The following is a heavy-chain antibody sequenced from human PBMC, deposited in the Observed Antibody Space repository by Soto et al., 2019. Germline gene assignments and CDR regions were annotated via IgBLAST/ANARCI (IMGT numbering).Heavy chain of an antibody. CDR1: GDSISSSSYY. CDR3: AKTGPYDILTYWYFDL. D-gene: IGHD3-9*01. V-gene: IGHV4-39*01. CDR2: IYYSGTT. Sequence: SETLSLTCIVSGDSISSSSYYWVWIRQPPGKGLEWIGSIYYSGTTYYNPSLESRVTISIDTSKNQFSLKLSSLTAADTAVYYCAKTGPYDILTYWYFDLWGRGTLVNVSS. J-gene: IGHJ2*01.